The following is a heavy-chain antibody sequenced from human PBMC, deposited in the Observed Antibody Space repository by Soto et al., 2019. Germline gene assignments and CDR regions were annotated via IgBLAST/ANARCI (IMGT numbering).Heavy chain of an antibody. Sequence: SETLSLTCTVSGYSISSYYWTWLRQSPGRGLEWIGYISYSGSTYYNPSLKSRVTISADTSKNQFSLRMNSMIAADTAVYYCARADPGESGGGWGQGTLVTV. CDR3: ARADPGESGGG. V-gene: IGHV4-59*01. CDR2: ISYSGST. J-gene: IGHJ4*02. CDR1: GYSISSYY. D-gene: IGHD3-10*01.